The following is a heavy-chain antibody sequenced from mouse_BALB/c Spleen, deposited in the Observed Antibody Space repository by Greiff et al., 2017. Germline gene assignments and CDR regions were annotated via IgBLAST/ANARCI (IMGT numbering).Heavy chain of an antibody. J-gene: IGHJ3*01. CDR2: IFPGDGST. Sequence: VQLQQSGAELVKPGASVKLSCKASGYTFTSYDINWVRQRPEQGLEWIGWIFPGDGSTKYNEKFKGKATLTTDKSSSTAYMQLSRLTSEDSAVYLCAREDWDGGTWFAYWGQGTLVTVSA. D-gene: IGHD4-1*01. V-gene: IGHV1S56*01. CDR1: GYTFTSYD. CDR3: AREDWDGGTWFAY.